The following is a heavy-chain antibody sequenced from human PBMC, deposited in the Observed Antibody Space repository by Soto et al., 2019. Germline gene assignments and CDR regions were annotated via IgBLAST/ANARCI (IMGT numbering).Heavy chain of an antibody. Sequence: GGSLRLSCAASGFTFSSYSMNWVRQAPGKGLEWVSSISSSSSYIYYADSVKGRFTISRDNAKNSLYLQMNSLRAEDTAVYYCARDGRTMVRGPFDYWGQGTLVTVSS. CDR3: ARDGRTMVRGPFDY. CDR2: ISSSSSYI. V-gene: IGHV3-21*01. J-gene: IGHJ4*02. D-gene: IGHD3-10*01. CDR1: GFTFSSYS.